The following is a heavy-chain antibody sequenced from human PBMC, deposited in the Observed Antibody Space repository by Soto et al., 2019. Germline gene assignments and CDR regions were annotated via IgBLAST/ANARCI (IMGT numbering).Heavy chain of an antibody. D-gene: IGHD3-9*01. V-gene: IGHV1-46*03. J-gene: IGHJ4*02. CDR3: ARDLPDYDILTGYYPGFDY. CDR1: GYTFTSYY. Sequence: ASVKVSCKASGYTFTSYYMHWVRQAPGQGLEWVGIINPSGGSTSYAQKFQGRVTMTRDTSTSTVYMELSSLRSEDTAVYYCARDLPDYDILTGYYPGFDYWGQGTLVTVSS. CDR2: INPSGGST.